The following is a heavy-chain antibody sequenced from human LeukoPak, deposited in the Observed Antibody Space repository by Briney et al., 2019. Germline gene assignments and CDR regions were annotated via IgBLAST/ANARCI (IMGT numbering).Heavy chain of an antibody. V-gene: IGHV4-34*01. Sequence: SETLSLTCAVYGGSFSGYYWSWIRQPPGKGLEWIGEINHSGSTNYNPSLKSRVTISVDTSKNQFSLELSSVTAADTAVYYCARHELGNYGYYLDYWGQGALVTVSS. CDR3: ARHELGNYGYYLDY. J-gene: IGHJ4*02. D-gene: IGHD3-10*01. CDR2: INHSGST. CDR1: GGSFSGYY.